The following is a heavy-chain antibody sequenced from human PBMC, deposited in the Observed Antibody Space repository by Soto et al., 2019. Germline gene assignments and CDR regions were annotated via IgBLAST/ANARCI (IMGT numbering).Heavy chain of an antibody. D-gene: IGHD2-2*02. CDR1: GFTFSSYS. CDR3: ARDPVYCSSTSCYSDY. CDR2: ISSSSSTI. J-gene: IGHJ4*02. Sequence: GGSLRLSCAASGFTFSSYSMNWVRQAPGKGLEWVSYISSSSSTIYYADSVKGRFTISRDNAKNSLYLQMNSLRAEDTAVYYCARDPVYCSSTSCYSDYWGQGTLVTVSS. V-gene: IGHV3-48*01.